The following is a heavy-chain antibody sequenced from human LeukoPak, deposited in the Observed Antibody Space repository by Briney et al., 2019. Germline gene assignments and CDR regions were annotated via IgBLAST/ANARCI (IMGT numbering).Heavy chain of an antibody. CDR1: GFTFSSYW. CDR3: ASDSGELGSTLPFDY. D-gene: IGHD1-7*01. CDR2: IKQDGSER. J-gene: IGHJ4*02. V-gene: IGHV3-7*01. Sequence: GGSLRLSCAGSGFTFSSYWMSWVRQAPGKGLEWVANIKQDGSERFYVDSVKGRFTISRDNAKNSLYLQMNSLRAEDTAVYYCASDSGELGSTLPFDYWGQGTLATVSS.